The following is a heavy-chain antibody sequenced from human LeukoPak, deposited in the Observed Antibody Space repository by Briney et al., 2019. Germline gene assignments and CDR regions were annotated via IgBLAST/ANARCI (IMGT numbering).Heavy chain of an antibody. CDR3: ARESKYDGATSSLGFDY. Sequence: ASVKVSCKASGYTFTSYGISWVRQAPGQGLEWMGWISAYNGNTNYAQKLQGRVTMTTDTSASTAYMELRSLRSDDTAVYYCARESKYDGATSSLGFDYWGQGALVTVSS. D-gene: IGHD1-26*01. V-gene: IGHV1-18*01. CDR2: ISAYNGNT. J-gene: IGHJ4*02. CDR1: GYTFTSYG.